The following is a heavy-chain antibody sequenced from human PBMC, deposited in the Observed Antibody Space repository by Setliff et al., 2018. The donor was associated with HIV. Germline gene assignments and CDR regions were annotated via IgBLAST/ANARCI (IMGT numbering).Heavy chain of an antibody. Sequence: GSLRLSCEASGFTFSSHWMSWVRQAPGKGLEWVANIRQDGSEKYYVDSVKGRFTISRDNARSSLDLELNHLNDEDTAVYYCARCAAGPYCRNSFDFWGRGTLVTVSS. CDR1: GFTFSSHW. D-gene: IGHD1-26*01. J-gene: IGHJ4*02. V-gene: IGHV3-7*03. CDR3: ARCAAGPYCRNSFDF. CDR2: IRQDGSEK.